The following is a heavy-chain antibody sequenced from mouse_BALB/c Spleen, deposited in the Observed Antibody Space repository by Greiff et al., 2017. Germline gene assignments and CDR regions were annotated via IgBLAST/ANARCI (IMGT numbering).Heavy chain of an antibody. Sequence: EVHLVESGGGLVQPGGSRKLSCAASGFTFSSFGMHWVRQAPEKGLEWVAYISSGSSTIYYADTVKGRFTISRDNPKNTLFLQMTSLRSEDTAMYYCARWNYFDYWGQGTTLTVAS. CDR2: ISSGSSTI. V-gene: IGHV5-17*02. CDR1: GFTFSSFG. J-gene: IGHJ2*01. CDR3: ARWNYFDY.